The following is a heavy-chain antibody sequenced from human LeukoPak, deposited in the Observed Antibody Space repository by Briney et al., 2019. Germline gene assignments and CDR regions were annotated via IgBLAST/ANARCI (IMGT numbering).Heavy chain of an antibody. CDR2: IYYSGST. CDR1: GGSISSYY. V-gene: IGHV4-59*01. CDR3: ARYYYDSSGYYENWFDP. J-gene: IGHJ5*02. Sequence: SETLSLTCTVSGGSISSYYWSWIRQPPGKGLEWIGYIYYSGSTNYNPSLKSRVTISVDTSKNQFSLKLSSVTAADAAVYYCARYYYDSSGYYENWFDPWGQGTLVTVSS. D-gene: IGHD3-22*01.